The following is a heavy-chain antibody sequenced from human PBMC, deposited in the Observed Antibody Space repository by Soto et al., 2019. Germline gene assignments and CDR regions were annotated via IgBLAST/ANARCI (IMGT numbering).Heavy chain of an antibody. V-gene: IGHV1-69*13. J-gene: IGHJ5*02. Sequence: SVKVSCKASGGTFSSYAISWVRQAPGQGLEWMGGIIPIFGTANYAQKFQGRVTITADESTSTAYMELSSLRSEDTAVYYCARSCSSTSCYERFGWFDPWGQGTLVTVSS. D-gene: IGHD2-2*01. CDR1: GGTFSSYA. CDR2: IIPIFGTA. CDR3: ARSCSSTSCYERFGWFDP.